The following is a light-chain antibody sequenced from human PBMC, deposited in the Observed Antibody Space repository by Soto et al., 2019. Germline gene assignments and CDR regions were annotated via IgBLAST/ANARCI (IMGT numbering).Light chain of an antibody. CDR2: AAS. J-gene: IGKJ1*01. CDR3: HQRQRWPRT. CDR1: QSATSN. V-gene: IGKV3-15*01. Sequence: EIVMTQSPGTLSVSPGERATLSCRASQSATSNLAWYQQKPGQAPRLLIYAASTRATGIPARFSGSGSGTDFTLTITSLEPEDFAFYYCHQRQRWPRTFGQGTKVDIK.